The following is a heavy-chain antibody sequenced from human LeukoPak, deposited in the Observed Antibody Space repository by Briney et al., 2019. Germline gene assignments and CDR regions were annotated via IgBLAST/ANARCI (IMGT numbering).Heavy chain of an antibody. CDR2: IYTSADF. Sequence: SETLSLTCTVSGGSISSYYWNWIRQPAGKGLEWIGRIYTSADFNYNPSLKSRLNMSVDTSKNQFSLRLSSVTAADTAVYYCARANQLTADTVTSGPGNLFSVSS. CDR1: GGSISSYY. D-gene: IGHD2-21*02. CDR3: ARANQLTADTVT. J-gene: IGHJ5*01. V-gene: IGHV4-4*07.